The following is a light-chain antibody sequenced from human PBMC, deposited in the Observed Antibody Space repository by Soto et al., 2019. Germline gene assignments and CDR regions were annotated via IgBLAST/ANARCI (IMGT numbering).Light chain of an antibody. CDR1: EPISNNY. CDR3: QQYGSSPRT. V-gene: IGKV3-20*01. CDR2: GTS. Sequence: EVVLTQSPGILSLSPGERATLSCRASEPISNNYFAWYQHKPGQAPRLLIYGTSNRATGIPDRFSGSGSGTDFSLTISSLEPGDLAVYYCQQYGSSPRTFGQGTKVEIK. J-gene: IGKJ1*01.